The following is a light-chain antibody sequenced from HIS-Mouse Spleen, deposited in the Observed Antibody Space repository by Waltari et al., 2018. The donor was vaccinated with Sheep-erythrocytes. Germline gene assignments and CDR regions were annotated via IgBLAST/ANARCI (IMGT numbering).Light chain of an antibody. CDR3: CSYAGSYTLV. V-gene: IGLV2-11*01. CDR2: DVS. J-gene: IGLJ2*01. CDR1: RSVVGGYNY. Sequence: QSALTQPRSVSGSPGQSVTISCPGTRSVVGGYNYVSWYQQHPGKAPKLMIYDVSKRPSGVPDRFSGSKSGNTASLTISGLQAEDEADYYCCSYAGSYTLVFGGGTKLTVL.